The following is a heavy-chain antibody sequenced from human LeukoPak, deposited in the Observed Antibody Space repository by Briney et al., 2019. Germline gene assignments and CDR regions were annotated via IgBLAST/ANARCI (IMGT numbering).Heavy chain of an antibody. V-gene: IGHV4-39*07. CDR1: GGSISSSIYY. CDR2: IYYSGST. Sequence: ASETLSLTCTVSGGSISSSIYYWGWIRQPPGKGLEWIGSIYYSGSTYYNPSLKSRVTISVDTSKNQFSLKLSSVTAADTAVYYCAREGTYYYDSSGSPSQTCWFDPWGQGTLVTVSS. CDR3: AREGTYYYDSSGSPSQTCWFDP. D-gene: IGHD3-22*01. J-gene: IGHJ5*02.